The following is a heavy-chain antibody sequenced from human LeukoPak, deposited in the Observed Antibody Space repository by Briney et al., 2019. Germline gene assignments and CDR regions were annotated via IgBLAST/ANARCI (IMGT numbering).Heavy chain of an antibody. CDR3: ARDRYYGSGSSDY. J-gene: IGHJ4*02. CDR1: GGTFSSYA. V-gene: IGHV1-69*10. Sequence: SVKVSCKASGGTFSSYAISWVRQAPGQGLEWMGGIIPIFGIANYAQKFQGRVTITADKSTSTAYMELSSLRSEDTAVYYCARDRYYGSGSSDYWGQGTLVTVSS. D-gene: IGHD3-10*01. CDR2: IIPIFGIA.